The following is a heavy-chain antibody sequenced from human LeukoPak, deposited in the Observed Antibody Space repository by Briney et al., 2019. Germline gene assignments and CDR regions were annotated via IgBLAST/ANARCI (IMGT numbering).Heavy chain of an antibody. CDR3: ARSYYDILTGYSSYYFDY. CDR2: IKQDGSEK. D-gene: IGHD3-9*01. V-gene: IGHV3-7*01. Sequence: PGGSLRLSCAASGFRFSSYGMSWARQAPGKGLEWVANIKQDGSEKYYVDSVKGRFTISRDNAKNSLYLQMNSLRAEDTAVYYCARSYYDILTGYSSYYFDYWGQGTLVTVSS. J-gene: IGHJ4*02. CDR1: GFRFSSYG.